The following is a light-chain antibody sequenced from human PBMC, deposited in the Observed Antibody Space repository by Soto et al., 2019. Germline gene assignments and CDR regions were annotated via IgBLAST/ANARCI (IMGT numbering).Light chain of an antibody. Sequence: EIVLTQSRGTLSLSPGERATLSCRASQSVSSSYLAWYHQKPGQAPRLLIYGASSRATGIPDRFSGSGSGTDFTLTISRLEPEDFAVYYCQQYGSSPAFGGGTKVEIK. V-gene: IGKV3-20*01. J-gene: IGKJ4*01. CDR2: GAS. CDR3: QQYGSSPA. CDR1: QSVSSSY.